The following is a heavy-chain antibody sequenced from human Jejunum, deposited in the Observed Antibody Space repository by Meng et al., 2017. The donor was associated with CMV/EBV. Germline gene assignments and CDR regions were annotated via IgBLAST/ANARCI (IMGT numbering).Heavy chain of an antibody. CDR3: ARLSAAGNCLCYYGFDV. Sequence: RAPGKGLEWISGIRPNSNSIYNADSVRGRFTFSRDNANNTMFLKMTGMKAEDTDVYYCARLSAAGNCLCYYGFDVWGPGTTVTVSS. D-gene: IGHD6-13*01. J-gene: IGHJ6*01. V-gene: IGHV3-21*06. CDR2: IRPNSNSI.